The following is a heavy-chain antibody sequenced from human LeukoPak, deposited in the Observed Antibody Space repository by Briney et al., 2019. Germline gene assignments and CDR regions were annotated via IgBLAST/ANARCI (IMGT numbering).Heavy chain of an antibody. V-gene: IGHV3-23*01. CDR1: GFTFSNHA. J-gene: IGHJ4*02. Sequence: GGSLRLSCTASGFTFSNHAMSWVRQAPGKGLEWVSSLTGSGGSTYYADSVKGRFTISRDNSKNTLYLQMNSLRAEDTAVYYCARVVLYYDFWSAYFHDWGQGTLVTVSS. CDR3: ARVVLYYDFWSAYFHD. D-gene: IGHD3-3*01. CDR2: LTGSGGST.